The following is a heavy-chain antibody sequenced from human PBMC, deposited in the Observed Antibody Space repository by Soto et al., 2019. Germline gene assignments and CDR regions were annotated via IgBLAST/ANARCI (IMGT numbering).Heavy chain of an antibody. Sequence: SETLSLTCTVPGVSISSSSYYWGWIRQPPGKGLEWIGSIYYSGSTYYNPSLKSRVTISVDTSKNQFSLKLSSVTAADTAVYYCASTPGYWGQGTLVTVSS. CDR1: GVSISSSSYY. J-gene: IGHJ4*02. V-gene: IGHV4-39*01. CDR3: ASTPGY. CDR2: IYYSGST.